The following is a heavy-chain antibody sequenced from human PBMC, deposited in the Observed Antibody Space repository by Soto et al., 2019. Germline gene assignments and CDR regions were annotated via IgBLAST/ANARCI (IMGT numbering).Heavy chain of an antibody. V-gene: IGHV3-23*01. CDR1: GFTFSSYA. J-gene: IGHJ3*01. D-gene: IGHD2-2*01. CDR3: TKTYRDTAYATGLLAAFDV. Sequence: EVQLLESGGNLVQPGESLRLYCAASGFTFSSYALRWVRQAPGKGLEWVSHISSVYDTYYADSVKGRFTISRDNSKNTLYLQMNGLRAEDTAVYFCTKTYRDTAYATGLLAAFDVWGQGTMVTVSS. CDR2: ISSVYDT.